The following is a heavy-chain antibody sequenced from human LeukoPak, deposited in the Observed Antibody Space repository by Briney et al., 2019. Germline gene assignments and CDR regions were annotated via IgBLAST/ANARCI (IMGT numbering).Heavy chain of an antibody. J-gene: IGHJ6*03. CDR3: ARDRDNWNDIDYYYYMDV. CDR1: GYTFTSYD. V-gene: IGHV1-8*01. D-gene: IGHD1-1*01. Sequence: ASVKVSCKASGYTFTSYDINWVRQATGQGLEWMGWMNPNSGNTGYAQKFQGRVTMTRNTSISTAYMELSSLRSEDTAVYYCARDRDNWNDIDYYYYMDVWGKGTTVTISS. CDR2: MNPNSGNT.